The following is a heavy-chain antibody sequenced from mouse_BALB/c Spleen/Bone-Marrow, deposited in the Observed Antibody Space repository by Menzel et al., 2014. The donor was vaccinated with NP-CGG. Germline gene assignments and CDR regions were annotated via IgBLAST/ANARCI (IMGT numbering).Heavy chain of an antibody. D-gene: IGHD1-1*01. CDR1: GYTFTSYW. V-gene: IGHV1-87*01. Sequence: GAELARPGASVKLSCKASGYTFTSYWLPWVKKRPGQVLDWFGTTYPGDGVTRYTQKFKGKATLTADKSSTTAYMQLSSLASEDSAVYYCARNYYYGSSWSAMDYWGQGTSVTVSS. CDR3: ARNYYYGSSWSAMDY. CDR2: TYPGDGVT. J-gene: IGHJ4*01.